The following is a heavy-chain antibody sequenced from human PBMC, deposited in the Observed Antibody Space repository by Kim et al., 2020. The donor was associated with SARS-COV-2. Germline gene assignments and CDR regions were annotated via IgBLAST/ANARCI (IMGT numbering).Heavy chain of an antibody. CDR2: IYYSGST. CDR1: GGFVSSGSYF. D-gene: IGHD3-3*01. V-gene: IGHV4-61*01. J-gene: IGHJ4*02. Sequence: SETLSLTCTVSGGFVSSGSYFWGWIRQPPGKGLEWIGYIYYSGSTNYNPSLKSRVTMSLETSENQFSLKVRSVTAADTAVYYCARAPNDFWSGYPYYFDYWGQGTLVTVSS. CDR3: ARAPNDFWSGYPYYFDY.